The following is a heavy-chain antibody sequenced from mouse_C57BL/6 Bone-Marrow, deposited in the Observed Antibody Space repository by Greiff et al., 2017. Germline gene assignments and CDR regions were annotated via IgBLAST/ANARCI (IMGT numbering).Heavy chain of an antibody. D-gene: IGHD1-1*01. J-gene: IGHJ2*01. CDR3: ASLITTVVGYYFDY. CDR2: IYPGSGST. V-gene: IGHV1-55*01. CDR1: GYTFTSYW. Sequence: QVQLQQPGAELVKPGASVKMSCKASGYTFTSYWITWVKQRPGQGLEWIGDIYPGSGSTNYNEKFKGKATLTVDTSSSTAYMQLSSLTSEDSAVYYCASLITTVVGYYFDYWGQGTTLTVSA.